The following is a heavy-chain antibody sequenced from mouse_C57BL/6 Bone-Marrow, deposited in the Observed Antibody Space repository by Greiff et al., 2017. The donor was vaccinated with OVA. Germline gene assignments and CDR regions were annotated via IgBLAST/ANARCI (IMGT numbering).Heavy chain of an antibody. CDR2: INYDGSST. CDR3: ARDLWYFDV. V-gene: IGHV5-16*01. Sequence: DVMLVESEGGLVQPGSSMKLSCTASELPFLAYYLAWVRRVPETGLEWVATINYDGSSTSYLDSLKSRFIISRENAKNILFLQMSSLKSEDTATYYCARDLWYFDVWGTGTTVTVSS. J-gene: IGHJ1*03. CDR1: ELPFLAYY.